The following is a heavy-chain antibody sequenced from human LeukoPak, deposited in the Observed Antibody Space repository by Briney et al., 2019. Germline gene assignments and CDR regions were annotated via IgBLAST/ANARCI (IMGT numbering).Heavy chain of an antibody. CDR1: GFTISDHY. CDR2: IIGGGGET. CDR3: TREFYRSGWNVDY. V-gene: IGHV3-23*01. D-gene: IGHD6-19*01. J-gene: IGHJ4*02. Sequence: GGSLRLSCAAAGFTISDHYMVWVRQAPGKGLVWVSGIIGGGGETNYADSVKGRFSISTDNSKNTLYLQMNSLRVEDTAVYYCTREFYRSGWNVDYWGQGTLVTVSS.